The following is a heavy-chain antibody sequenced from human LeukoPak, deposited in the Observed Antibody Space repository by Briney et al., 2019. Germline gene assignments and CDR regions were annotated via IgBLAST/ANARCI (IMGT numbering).Heavy chain of an antibody. CDR3: ARIHYDSSVYLDY. CDR1: GYTFTSYY. V-gene: IGHV1-46*01. Sequence: ASVKVSCKASGYTFTSYYIHWVRQAPGQGLEWMGIINPSSGSTSYPQKFQGRVTMTRDMSTTTVYMELNILRSEDTAVYYCARIHYDSSVYLDYWGQGTLVTVSS. J-gene: IGHJ4*02. D-gene: IGHD3-22*01. CDR2: INPSSGST.